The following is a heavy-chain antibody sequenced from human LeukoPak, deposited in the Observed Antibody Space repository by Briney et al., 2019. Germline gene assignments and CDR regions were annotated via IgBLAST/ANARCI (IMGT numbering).Heavy chain of an antibody. CDR2: IIPILGIA. Sequence: SVKVSCKASGGTLSSYTISWVRQAPGQGLEWMGRIIPILGIANYAQKFQGRVTITADKSTSTAYMELSSLRSEDTAVYYCARVYCSSTSCYREIDYWGQGTLVTVSS. CDR1: GGTLSSYT. V-gene: IGHV1-69*02. J-gene: IGHJ4*02. D-gene: IGHD2-2*02. CDR3: ARVYCSSTSCYREIDY.